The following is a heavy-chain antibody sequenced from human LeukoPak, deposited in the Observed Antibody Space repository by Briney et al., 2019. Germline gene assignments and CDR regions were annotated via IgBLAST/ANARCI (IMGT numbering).Heavy chain of an antibody. V-gene: IGHV4-39*01. CDR3: ARHGPYYDFWSGYPYYYYYYMDV. CDR1: GGSISSSSYY. CDR2: IYYSGST. J-gene: IGHJ6*03. Sequence: SETLSLTCTVSGGSISSSSYYWGWIRQPPRKGLEWTGSIYYSGSTYYNPSLKSRVTISVDTSKNQFSLKLSSVTAADTAVYYRARHGPYYDFWSGYPYYYYYYMDVWGKGTTVTVSS. D-gene: IGHD3-3*01.